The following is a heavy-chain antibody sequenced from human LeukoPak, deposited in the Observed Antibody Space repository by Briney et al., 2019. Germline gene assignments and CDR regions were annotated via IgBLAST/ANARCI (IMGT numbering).Heavy chain of an antibody. CDR3: ATSQYYYDSSGYGYFQH. CDR2: INPSGGST. Sequence: ASVKVSCKASGYTFTSYYMHWVRQAPGQGLEWMGIINPSGGSTSYAQKFQGRVTMTRDMSTSTVYMELSSLRSEDTAVYYCATSQYYYDSSGYGYFQHWGQGTLVTVSS. CDR1: GYTFTSYY. D-gene: IGHD3-22*01. V-gene: IGHV1-46*01. J-gene: IGHJ1*01.